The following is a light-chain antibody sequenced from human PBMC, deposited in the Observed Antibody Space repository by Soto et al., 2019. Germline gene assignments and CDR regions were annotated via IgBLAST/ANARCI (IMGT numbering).Light chain of an antibody. CDR1: QSVSSQ. CDR3: QQYNSWPRT. CDR2: GAS. Sequence: EIQMPQSPSALPVPPAQRPTLSCRASQSVSSQIAWYQQKPGKAPRLLIYGASIRESGIPARFSGSGSGTEFTLTISSLQSEDFATYYCQQYNSWPRTFGQGTKVDIK. V-gene: IGKV3-15*01. J-gene: IGKJ1*01.